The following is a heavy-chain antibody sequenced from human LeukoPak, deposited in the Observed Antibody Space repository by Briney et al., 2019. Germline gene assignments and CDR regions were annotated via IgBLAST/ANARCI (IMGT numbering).Heavy chain of an antibody. J-gene: IGHJ4*02. CDR1: GYTFTSYD. CDR2: MNPNSGNT. V-gene: IGHV1-8*03. CDR3: ARCPHYYYGSGSYVNYYFDY. D-gene: IGHD3-10*01. Sequence: ASVKVSCKASGYTFTSYDINWVRQATGQGLEWMGWMNPNSGNTGYAQKFQGRVTITRNTSISTAYMELSSLRSEDTAAYYCARCPHYYYGSGSYVNYYFDYWGQGTLVTVSS.